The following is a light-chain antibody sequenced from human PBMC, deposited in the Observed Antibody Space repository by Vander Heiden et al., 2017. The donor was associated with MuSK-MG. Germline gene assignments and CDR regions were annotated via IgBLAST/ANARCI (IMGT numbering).Light chain of an antibody. Sequence: DIQMTQSPSSLSASVGDRVAITCRASQSISRFLNWYKQKPGKAPKLLIYAASSLQRGVKSRFNGSPDGTDVTLTIISLQPKDFQAYYCQQTNSYHPQYTFGQGTKLEIK. CDR2: AAS. CDR1: QSISRF. CDR3: QQTNSYHPQYT. J-gene: IGKJ2*01. V-gene: IGKV1-39*01.